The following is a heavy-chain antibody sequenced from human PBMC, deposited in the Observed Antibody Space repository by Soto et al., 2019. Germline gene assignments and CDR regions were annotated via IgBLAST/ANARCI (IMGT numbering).Heavy chain of an antibody. V-gene: IGHV1-2*02. J-gene: IGHJ4*02. CDR2: INPNSGGT. D-gene: IGHD4-17*01. CDR3: ARIRRPPRSNHFPY. CDR1: GYTFTGYY. Sequence: GASVKVSCKASGYTFTGYYMHWVRQAPGQGLEWMGWINPNSGGTNYAQKFQGRVTMTSDTSTSTVYMDLSSLRSEDTAVYYCARIRRPPRSNHFPYSAQG.